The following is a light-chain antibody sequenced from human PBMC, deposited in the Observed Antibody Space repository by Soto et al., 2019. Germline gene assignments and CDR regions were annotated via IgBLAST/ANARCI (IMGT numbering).Light chain of an antibody. V-gene: IGKV1-27*01. CDR1: QGISNS. CDR3: RKYKSARYT. Sequence: DIQMTQSPSSLSASIGHRVTITCRVSQGISNSLAWYQQKPGEGPSRLIYDASTLQSGVPSRFSGSGSGTDFTLTIISLQPEDVATYYCRKYKSARYTFGPGTQVDI. CDR2: DAS. J-gene: IGKJ3*01.